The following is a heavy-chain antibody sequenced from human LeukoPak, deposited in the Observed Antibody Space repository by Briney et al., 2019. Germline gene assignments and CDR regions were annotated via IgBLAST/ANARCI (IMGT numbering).Heavy chain of an antibody. V-gene: IGHV3-48*04. CDR3: ARDWEARLDY. CDR1: GFTFNNYN. CDR2: ISSSSTVI. J-gene: IGHJ4*02. Sequence: GGSLRLSCAASGFTFNNYNMNWVRQAPGKGLEWVSYISSSSTVIYYADSVKGRFTISRDNAKNSLYLQVNSLRAEDTAVYYCARDWEARLDYWGQGTLVTVSS. D-gene: IGHD6-6*01.